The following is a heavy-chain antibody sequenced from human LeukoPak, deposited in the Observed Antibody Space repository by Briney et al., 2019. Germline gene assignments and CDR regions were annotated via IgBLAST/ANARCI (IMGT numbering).Heavy chain of an antibody. V-gene: IGHV3-30*02. J-gene: IGHJ6*04. CDR1: EFTFSFYG. CDR3: AELGITMIGGV. D-gene: IGHD3-10*02. Sequence: PGGSLRLSCAASEFTFSFYGMHWVRQAPGKGPEWVTFLRYDGSNEYYADSVKGRFTISRDNSKNTLYLQMNSLRAEDTAVYYCAELGITMIGGVWGKGTTVTISS. CDR2: LRYDGSNE.